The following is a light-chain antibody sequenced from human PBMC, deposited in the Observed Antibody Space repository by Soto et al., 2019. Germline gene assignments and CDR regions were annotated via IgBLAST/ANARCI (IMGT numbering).Light chain of an antibody. Sequence: EMVLTQSPGTLSLSPGERATLSCRASQSVSSSYLAWYQQKPGQAPRLLIYGASSRATGIPDRFRGSGSGTYFTLTIRRLEPEDCAVSYCQQYGISPLYTFGQGTKLEI. V-gene: IGKV3-20*01. CDR3: QQYGISPLYT. CDR2: GAS. J-gene: IGKJ2*01. CDR1: QSVSSSY.